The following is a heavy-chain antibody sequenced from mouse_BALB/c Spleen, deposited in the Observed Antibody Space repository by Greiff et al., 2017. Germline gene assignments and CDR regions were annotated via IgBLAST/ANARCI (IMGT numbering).Heavy chain of an antibody. CDR1: GFAFSSYD. CDR2: ISSGGSYT. J-gene: IGHJ2*01. Sequence: EVKLVESGGGLVKPGGSLKLSCAASGFAFSSYDMSWVRQTPEKRLEWVAYISSGGSYTYYPDSVKGRFTISRDNAKNTLYLQMSSLRSEDTAMYYCARGDDGYYGEFFDYWGQGTTLTVSS. D-gene: IGHD2-3*01. V-gene: IGHV5-9*02. CDR3: ARGDDGYYGEFFDY.